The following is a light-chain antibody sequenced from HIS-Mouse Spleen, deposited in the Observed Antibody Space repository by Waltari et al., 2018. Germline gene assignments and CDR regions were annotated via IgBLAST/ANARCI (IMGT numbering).Light chain of an antibody. CDR1: NIGSKS. CDR3: QVWDSSSDHYV. J-gene: IGLJ1*01. V-gene: IGLV3-21*02. Sequence: SYVLTQPPSVSVAPGHTARITCWGNNIGSKSVHWYQQKPGQAPVLAVYDDSDRPSGIPERFSGSNSGNTATLTISRVEAGDEADYYCQVWDSSSDHYVFGTGTKVTVL. CDR2: DDS.